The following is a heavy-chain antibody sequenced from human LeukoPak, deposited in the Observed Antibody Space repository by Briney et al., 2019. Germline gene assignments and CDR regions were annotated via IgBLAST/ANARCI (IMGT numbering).Heavy chain of an antibody. D-gene: IGHD3-10*01. Sequence: KPSETLSLTCTVSGGSISSSYWSWIRQPPGKGLEWIGNIYYSGSTYYYPSLKSRVSISVDTSKNQSSLKLSSVTAADTAVYYCARLKGTYDMDVWGQGTTVTVSS. CDR2: IYYSGST. CDR3: ARLKGTYDMDV. J-gene: IGHJ6*02. V-gene: IGHV4-39*01. CDR1: GGSISSSY.